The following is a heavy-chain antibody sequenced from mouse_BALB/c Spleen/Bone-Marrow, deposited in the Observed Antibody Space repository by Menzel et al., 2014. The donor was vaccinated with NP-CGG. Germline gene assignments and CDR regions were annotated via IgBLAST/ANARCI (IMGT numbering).Heavy chain of an antibody. Sequence: VQLQQSGAELVEPGASVKLSCTASGFNIKDTYMHWVKQRPEQGLEWIGRIDPANGNTKYDPKFQGEATITADTSSNTAYLQLSSLTSEDTAVYYCASYYYGSSRFAYWGQGTLVTVSA. V-gene: IGHV14-3*02. CDR3: ASYYYGSSRFAY. CDR1: GFNIKDTY. J-gene: IGHJ3*01. CDR2: IDPANGNT. D-gene: IGHD1-1*01.